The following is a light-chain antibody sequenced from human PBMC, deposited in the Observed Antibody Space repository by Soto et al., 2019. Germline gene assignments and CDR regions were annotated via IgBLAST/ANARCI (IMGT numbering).Light chain of an antibody. V-gene: IGKV1-5*03. Sequence: DIHMTQSPSTLSASVGDRVTITCRASQSISSWLAWYQQKPGQDPKLLIYKASSLESGVPSRFSGSGSGTEFTLTISSLQPYDFATYYCQQYNISPTFGRGIKVEIK. J-gene: IGKJ1*01. CDR2: KAS. CDR1: QSISSW. CDR3: QQYNISPT.